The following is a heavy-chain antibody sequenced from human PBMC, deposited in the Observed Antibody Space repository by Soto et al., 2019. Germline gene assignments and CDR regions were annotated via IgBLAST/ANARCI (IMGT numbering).Heavy chain of an antibody. J-gene: IGHJ4*02. Sequence: QVHLVESGGDLVKPGGSLRLSCAASGFTFSDYPMNWIRQAPGKGLEWVGYISGLSSSTYYADSVKGRFTISRDNAQNSLYLHMSSLRAEDTAVYYCASPQHYDSVGYYYWGQGTLVTVSS. CDR1: GFTFSDYP. CDR3: ASPQHYDSVGYYY. D-gene: IGHD3-22*01. CDR2: ISGLSSST. V-gene: IGHV3-11*01.